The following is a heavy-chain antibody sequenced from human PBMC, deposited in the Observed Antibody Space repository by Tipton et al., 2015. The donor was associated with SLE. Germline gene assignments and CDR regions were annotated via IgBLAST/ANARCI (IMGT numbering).Heavy chain of an antibody. V-gene: IGHV4-31*03. J-gene: IGHJ6*04. D-gene: IGHD5-12*01. CDR1: GGSISSGNFY. Sequence: TLSLTCTVSGGSISSGNFYWNWIRQHPGKGLEWIGDISYTGSTNYKPSLKSRVTMSVDTSKNQLSLKLTSVTAAETAVYYCARGPSGNSGYEPRDVLGKGATVTVAS. CDR2: ISYTGST. CDR3: ARGPSGNSGYEPRDV.